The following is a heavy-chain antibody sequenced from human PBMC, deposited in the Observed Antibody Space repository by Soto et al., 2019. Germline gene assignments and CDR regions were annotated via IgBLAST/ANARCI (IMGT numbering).Heavy chain of an antibody. V-gene: IGHV4-34*01. CDR3: ATRITVFGLLIPPFEP. J-gene: IGHJ5*02. CDR2: INHTGGT. CDR1: GGSVNGYY. D-gene: IGHD3-3*01. Sequence: PSETLSLTCAVYGGSVNGYYWNWIRQPPGRGLEWIGEINHTGGTHYNPSLKSRVTMSVDTSKNQFSLRLSSVTAADTAIYYCATRITVFGLLIPPFEPWGQGTQVTVSS.